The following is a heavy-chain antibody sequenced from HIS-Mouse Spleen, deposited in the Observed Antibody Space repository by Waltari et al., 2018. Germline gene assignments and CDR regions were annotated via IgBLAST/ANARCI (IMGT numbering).Heavy chain of an antibody. V-gene: IGHV3-74*01. CDR1: GLPFSGYW. D-gene: IGHD3-10*01. J-gene: IGHJ4*02. CDR3: ARGSDWGVDY. CDR2: INSDGSST. Sequence: EVQLVESGGGLVQPGGSLSLSCAASGLPFSGYWMHWVRQAPGKGLVWVSRINSDGSSTSYADSVKGRFTISRDNAKNTLYLQMNSLRAEDTAVYYCARGSDWGVDYWGQGTLVTVSS.